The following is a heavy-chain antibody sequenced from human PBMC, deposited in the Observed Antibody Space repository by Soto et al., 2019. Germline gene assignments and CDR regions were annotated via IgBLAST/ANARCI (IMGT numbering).Heavy chain of an antibody. CDR1: GDSITTYKW. Sequence: XETLSLTCGVSGDSITTYKWWTWVRQTPGKGLEWIGEIYDSGNTRYNPSLKSRVTISKDTSKNELSLKLNSVTVADTAVYYCATCQLGEYYYAMDIWGQGATVTVSS. CDR2: IYDSGNT. D-gene: IGHD7-27*01. V-gene: IGHV4-4*02. J-gene: IGHJ6*02. CDR3: ATCQLGEYYYAMDI.